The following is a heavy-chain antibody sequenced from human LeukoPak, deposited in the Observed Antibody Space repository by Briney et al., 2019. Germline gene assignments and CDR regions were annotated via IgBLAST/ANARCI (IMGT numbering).Heavy chain of an antibody. CDR1: GFTFSSYA. CDR2: ISYDGSNK. J-gene: IGHJ4*02. D-gene: IGHD3-22*01. CDR3: AKDRLRKSGYYYGAVDY. Sequence: GGSLRLSCAASGFTFSSYAMSWVRQAPGKGLEWVAVISYDGSNKYYADSVKGRFTISRDNSKNTLHLQMNSLRAEDTAVYYCAKDRLRKSGYYYGAVDYWDQGTLVTVSS. V-gene: IGHV3-30*18.